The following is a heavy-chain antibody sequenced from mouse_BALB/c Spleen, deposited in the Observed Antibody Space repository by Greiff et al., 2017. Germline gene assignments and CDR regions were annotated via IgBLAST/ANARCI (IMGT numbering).Heavy chain of an antibody. J-gene: IGHJ3*01. Sequence: QVHVKQSGAELAKPGASVKMSCKASGYTFTSYWMHWVKQRPGQGLEWIGYINPSTGYTEYNQKFKDKATLTADKSSSTAYMQLSSLTSEDSAVYYCARPITTATYPWFAYWGQGTLVTVSA. D-gene: IGHD1-2*01. CDR2: INPSTGYT. CDR1: GYTFTSYW. V-gene: IGHV1-7*01. CDR3: ARPITTATYPWFAY.